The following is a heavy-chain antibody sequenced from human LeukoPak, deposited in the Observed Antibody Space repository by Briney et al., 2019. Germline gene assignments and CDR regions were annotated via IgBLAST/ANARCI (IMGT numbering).Heavy chain of an antibody. CDR1: GYTFTSYA. CDR2: INAGNGNT. CDR3: ARARRVVPAALGFDP. V-gene: IGHV1-3*01. D-gene: IGHD2-2*01. Sequence: ASVKVSCKASGYTFTSYAMHWVRQAPGQRLEWMGWINAGNGNTKYSQKFQGRVTITRDTSASTAYMELSSLRSEDTAVYYCARARRVVPAALGFDPWGQGTLVTVSS. J-gene: IGHJ5*02.